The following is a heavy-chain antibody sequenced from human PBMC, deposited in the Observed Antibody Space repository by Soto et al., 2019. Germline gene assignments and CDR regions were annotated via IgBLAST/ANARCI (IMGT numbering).Heavy chain of an antibody. D-gene: IGHD7-27*01. CDR2: IYYSGST. CDR1: GGSISSGDYY. J-gene: IGHJ4*02. CDR3: AKNWNWGSLVH. Sequence: PSETLSLTCTVSGGSISSGDYYWNWIRQPPGKGLEWIGYIYYSGSTYYNPSLKSRVTISVDTPKNQFSLKLSSVTAADTAVYYCAKNWNWGSLVHWGQGTLVTVSS. V-gene: IGHV4-30-4*01.